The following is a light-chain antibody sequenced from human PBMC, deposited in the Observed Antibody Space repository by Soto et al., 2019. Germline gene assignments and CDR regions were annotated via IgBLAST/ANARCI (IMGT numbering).Light chain of an antibody. V-gene: IGLV1-51*01. Sequence: QSVLTQPPSVSAAPGQKVTISCSGSSSNIGNNYVSWYQQLPGTAPKLLIYDNNKRPSGIPDRFSGSKSGTSATLGITGLQTGDEAVYYCGTWDSSLSAYVFGTGTKVPVL. CDR2: DNN. CDR1: SSNIGNNY. J-gene: IGLJ1*01. CDR3: GTWDSSLSAYV.